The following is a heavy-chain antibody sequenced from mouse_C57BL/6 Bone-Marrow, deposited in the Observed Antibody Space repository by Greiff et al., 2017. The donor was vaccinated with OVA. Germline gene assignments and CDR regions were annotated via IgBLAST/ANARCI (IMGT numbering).Heavy chain of an antibody. CDR1: GYTFTGYW. J-gene: IGHJ4*01. CDR2: ILPGSGST. Sequence: QVQLQQSGAELMKPGASVKLSCKATGYTFTGYWIEWVKQRPGHGLEWIGEILPGSGSTNYNEKFKGKATLTADTSSNTAYMQLSSLTTEDSAIYYCARKRKDYDAVPYAMDYWGQGTSVTVSS. V-gene: IGHV1-9*01. CDR3: ARKRKDYDAVPYAMDY. D-gene: IGHD2-4*01.